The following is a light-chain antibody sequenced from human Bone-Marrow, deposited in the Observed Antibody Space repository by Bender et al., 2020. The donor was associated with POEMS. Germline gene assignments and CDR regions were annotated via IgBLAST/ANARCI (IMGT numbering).Light chain of an antibody. Sequence: QSALTQPASVSGSPGQSITISCTGTTHDVGAYNYVSWYRHHPGKAPKLLIFDVNNRPSGVSNRFSGAKSDNTASLTISGLQAEDEAHYYCSSYTSASTWLFGGGTKLTVL. CDR2: DVN. CDR1: THDVGAYNY. J-gene: IGLJ3*02. V-gene: IGLV2-14*01. CDR3: SSYTSASTWL.